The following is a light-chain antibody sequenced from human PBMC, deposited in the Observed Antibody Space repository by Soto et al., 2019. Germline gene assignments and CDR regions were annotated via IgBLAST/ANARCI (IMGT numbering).Light chain of an antibody. V-gene: IGKV1-5*03. CDR1: QGISSW. CDR2: KAS. J-gene: IGKJ1*01. CDR3: QQYNSFPT. Sequence: DIQMTQSPSTLPASVGDRVTITCRASQGISSWLAWYHKKPGKAPKLLIYKASSLESGVPSRFSASGSGTEFTLTISSLQPDDFATYYCQQYNSFPTFGQGTKVEIK.